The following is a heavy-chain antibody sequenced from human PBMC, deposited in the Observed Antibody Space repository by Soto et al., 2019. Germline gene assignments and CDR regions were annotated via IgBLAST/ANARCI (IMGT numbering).Heavy chain of an antibody. CDR3: ARENTVTQGYYFCGLDV. V-gene: IGHV3-33*01. D-gene: IGHD4-17*01. CDR2: IGFNGSKK. J-gene: IGHJ6*02. Sequence: QVQLVESGGGVVQPGGSLRLSCAASGFSFSDYGIHWVRQAPGKGLEWVAVIGFNGSKKYYTDSVEGRFTISRDNSKNTGYLQMNNLRAEDTAVYYCARENTVTQGYYFCGLDVWGQGTSVTVSS. CDR1: GFSFSDYG.